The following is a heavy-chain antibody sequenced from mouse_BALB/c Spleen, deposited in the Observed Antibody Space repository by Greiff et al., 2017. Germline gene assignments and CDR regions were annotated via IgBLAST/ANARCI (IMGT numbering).Heavy chain of an antibody. D-gene: IGHD1-1*01. Sequence: EVQLQQSGAELVRPGALVKLSCKASGFNIKDYYMHWVKQRPEQGLEWIGWIDPENGNTIYDPKFQGKASITADTSSNTAYLQLSSLTSEDTAVYYCATYYHFDYWGQGTTLTVSS. CDR3: ATYYHFDY. CDR2: IDPENGNT. V-gene: IGHV14-1*02. CDR1: GFNIKDYY. J-gene: IGHJ2*01.